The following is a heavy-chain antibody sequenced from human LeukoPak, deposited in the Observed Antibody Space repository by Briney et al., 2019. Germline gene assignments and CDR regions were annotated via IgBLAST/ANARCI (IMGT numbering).Heavy chain of an antibody. J-gene: IGHJ4*02. Sequence: GGSLRLSCAASGFTFSNAWMSWVRQAPGKGLEWVGRIKSKTDGGTTDYAAPVKGRFTISRDDSKNTLYLQMNSLKTEDTAVHYCTSFELGTTIPFDYWGQGTLVTVSS. CDR2: IKSKTDGGTT. V-gene: IGHV3-15*01. D-gene: IGHD7-27*01. CDR3: TSFELGTTIPFDY. CDR1: GFTFSNAW.